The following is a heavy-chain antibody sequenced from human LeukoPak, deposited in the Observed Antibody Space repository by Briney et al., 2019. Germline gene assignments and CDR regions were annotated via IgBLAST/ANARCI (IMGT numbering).Heavy chain of an antibody. V-gene: IGHV4-4*07. CDR1: GGSISSYY. CDR3: ARERQGGGGYKFDAFDI. D-gene: IGHD5-24*01. CDR2: IYTSGST. Sequence: SETLSLTCTVSGGSISSYYWSWIRQPAGKGLEWIGRIYTSGSTNYNPSLKSRVTISVDTSKNQFSLKLSSVTAADTAVYYCARERQGGGGYKFDAFDIWGQGTMVTVSS. J-gene: IGHJ3*02.